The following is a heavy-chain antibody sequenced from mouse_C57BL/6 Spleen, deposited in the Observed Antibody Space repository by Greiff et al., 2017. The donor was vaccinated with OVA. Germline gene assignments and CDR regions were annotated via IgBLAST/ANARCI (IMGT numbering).Heavy chain of an antibody. D-gene: IGHD2-3*01. Sequence: VQLKESGPELVKPGASVKLSCKASGYTFTSYDINWVKQRPGQGLEWIGWIYPRDGSTKYNEKFKGKATLTVDTSSSTAYMELHSLTSDDSAVYFCARGDGYGYFDVWGTGTTVTVSS. J-gene: IGHJ1*03. CDR2: IYPRDGST. CDR1: GYTFTSYD. V-gene: IGHV1-85*01. CDR3: ARGDGYGYFDV.